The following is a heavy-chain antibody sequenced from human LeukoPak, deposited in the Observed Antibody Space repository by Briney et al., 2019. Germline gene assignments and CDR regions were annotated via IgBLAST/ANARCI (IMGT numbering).Heavy chain of an antibody. CDR3: AKVMTWAVTNYFDY. D-gene: IGHD2-21*02. V-gene: IGHV3-23*01. Sequence: GGSLRLSCAASGFTFSSYAMSWVRQAPGKGLEWVSAISGSGGSTYHADSVRGRFTISRDNSKNTLYLQMNSLRAEDTAVYYCAKVMTWAVTNYFDYWGQGTLVTVSS. J-gene: IGHJ4*02. CDR2: ISGSGGST. CDR1: GFTFSSYA.